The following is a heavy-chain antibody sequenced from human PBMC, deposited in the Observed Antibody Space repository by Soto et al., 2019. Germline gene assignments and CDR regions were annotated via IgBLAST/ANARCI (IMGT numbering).Heavy chain of an antibody. CDR1: GLTFSSSW. CDR3: ARDLGYQTLDY. J-gene: IGHJ4*02. CDR2: IKEDGSEE. D-gene: IGHD6-25*01. Sequence: EVQLVESGGGLVQPGGSLRLSCVASGLTFSSSWMSWARQAPGKGLQWVANIKEDGSEEYYLDSVKGRFTISRDNAKNSLYLQMNSLTAEDTAVYYCARDLGYQTLDYWGQGTLVTVSS. V-gene: IGHV3-7*01.